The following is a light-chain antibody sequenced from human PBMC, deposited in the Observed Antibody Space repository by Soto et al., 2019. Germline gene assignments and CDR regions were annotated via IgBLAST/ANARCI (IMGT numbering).Light chain of an antibody. CDR1: SSDVGGYNH. CDR2: DVS. CDR3: SSYTSSSTPYV. V-gene: IGLV2-14*01. Sequence: QSALTQPASVSGSPGQSITISCTGTSSDVGGYNHVSWYQQHPGKAPKLMIYDVSNRPSGVSNRFSGSKSGNTASLTISGFQAEDEADYYCSSYTSSSTPYVFGTGTKVTVL. J-gene: IGLJ1*01.